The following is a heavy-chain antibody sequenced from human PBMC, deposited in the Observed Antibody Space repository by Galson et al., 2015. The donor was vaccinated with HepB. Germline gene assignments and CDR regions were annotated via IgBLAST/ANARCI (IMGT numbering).Heavy chain of an antibody. CDR1: GFTFSSYA. Sequence: SLRLSCAASGFTFSSYAMSWVRQAPGKGLEWVSAISGSGGSTYYADSVKGRFTISRDNSKNTLYLQMNSLRAEDTAVYYCAKATSPVVPAAIGAFDIWGQGTMVIVSS. V-gene: IGHV3-23*01. D-gene: IGHD2-2*02. CDR2: ISGSGGST. CDR3: AKATSPVVPAAIGAFDI. J-gene: IGHJ3*02.